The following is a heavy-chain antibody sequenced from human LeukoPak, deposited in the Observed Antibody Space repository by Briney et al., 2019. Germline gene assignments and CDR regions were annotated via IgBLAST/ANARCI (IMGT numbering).Heavy chain of an antibody. J-gene: IGHJ2*01. CDR2: ISWNRGSI. Sequence: GGSLRLSCAASGFAFSSYAMSWVRQAPGMGLEWVSGISWNRGSIGYADSVKGRFTISRDTAKNSLYLQMNSLRPEDTALYYCAKGGAAADNYWYFDLWGRGTLVTVSS. CDR3: AKGGAAADNYWYFDL. D-gene: IGHD6-13*01. V-gene: IGHV3-9*01. CDR1: GFAFSSYA.